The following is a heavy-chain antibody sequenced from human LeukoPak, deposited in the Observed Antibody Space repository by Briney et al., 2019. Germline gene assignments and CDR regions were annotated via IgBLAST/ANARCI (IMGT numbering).Heavy chain of an antibody. J-gene: IGHJ4*02. D-gene: IGHD3-22*01. CDR2: IKSKTDGGTT. CDR3: TTRMIVVLSPDRRANFDY. CDR1: GFTFNSYW. Sequence: GGSLRLSCVVSGFTFNSYWMSWARQAPGKGLEWVGRIKSKTDGGTTDYAAPVKGRFTISRDDSKNTLYLQMNSLKTEDTAVYYCTTRMIVVLSPDRRANFDYWGQGTLVTVSS. V-gene: IGHV3-15*01.